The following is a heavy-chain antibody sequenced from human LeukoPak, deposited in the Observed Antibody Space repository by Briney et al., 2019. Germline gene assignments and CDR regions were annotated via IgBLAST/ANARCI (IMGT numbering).Heavy chain of an antibody. Sequence: ASVKVSCKASGYPSSVYNIHWVRQAPGQGLEWMGRINPSGGSTIYAQKFQGRVTMTRDTSTTTVYMEMNSLRPEDTAVYSCARRYSGYDFGYWGQGTLVTVSS. V-gene: IGHV1-46*01. D-gene: IGHD5-12*01. CDR1: GYPSSVYN. CDR3: ARRYSGYDFGY. CDR2: INPSGGST. J-gene: IGHJ4*02.